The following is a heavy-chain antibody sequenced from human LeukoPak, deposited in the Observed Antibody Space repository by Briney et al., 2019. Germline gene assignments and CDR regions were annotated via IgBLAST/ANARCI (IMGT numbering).Heavy chain of an antibody. CDR1: GFTVSSNY. J-gene: IGHJ4*02. CDR2: IYSGGST. CDR3: ARDRGRLWLGAFDY. V-gene: IGHV3-66*02. D-gene: IGHD3-10*01. Sequence: GGSLRLSCPASGFTVSSNYMSWVRQAPGKGLEWVSVIYSGGSTYYADSVKGRFTISRDNSKNTLYLQMNSLRAEDTAVYYCARDRGRLWLGAFDYWGQGTLVTVSS.